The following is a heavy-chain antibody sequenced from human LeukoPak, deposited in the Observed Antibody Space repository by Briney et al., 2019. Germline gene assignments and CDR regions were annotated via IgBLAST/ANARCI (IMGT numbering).Heavy chain of an antibody. CDR3: ARDSGSGMNGWAPFDY. D-gene: IGHD3-10*01. CDR2: INHSGST. CDR1: GFSFSRYE. J-gene: IGHJ4*02. V-gene: IGHV4-34*01. Sequence: GSLRLSCATSGFSFSRYEMNWVRQAPGKGLEWIGEINHSGSTNYNPSLKSRVTISVDTSKNQFSLKLSSVTAADTAVYYCARDSGSGMNGWAPFDYWGQGTLVTVSS.